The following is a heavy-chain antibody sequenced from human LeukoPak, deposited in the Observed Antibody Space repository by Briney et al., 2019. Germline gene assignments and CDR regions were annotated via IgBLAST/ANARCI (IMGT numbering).Heavy chain of an antibody. CDR1: GFTVSSNS. D-gene: IGHD3-9*01. CDR3: AKDRYYDILIGSRYFDY. Sequence: GGSLRLSCTVSGFTVSSNSMSWVRQAPGKGLEWVSFIYSGGNTHYSDSVKGRFTISRDNSKNTLYLQMNSLRADDTAVYYCAKDRYYDILIGSRYFDYWGQGTLVTVSS. CDR2: IYSGGNT. V-gene: IGHV3-53*01. J-gene: IGHJ4*02.